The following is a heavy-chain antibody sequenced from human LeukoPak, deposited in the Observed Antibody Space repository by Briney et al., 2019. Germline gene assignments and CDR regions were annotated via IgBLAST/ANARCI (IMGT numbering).Heavy chain of an antibody. CDR3: AKGSGSYRFDY. J-gene: IGHJ4*02. CDR1: GFTFSNYA. CDR2: ISGSGGST. V-gene: IGHV3-23*01. Sequence: PGGSLRLPCAASGFTFSNYAMSWVRQAPGKGLEWVSGISGSGGSTYYADSVKGRFTISRDNSKNTLFLQMNSLRAEDTAVYYCAKGSGSYRFDYWGQGTLVTVSS. D-gene: IGHD1-26*01.